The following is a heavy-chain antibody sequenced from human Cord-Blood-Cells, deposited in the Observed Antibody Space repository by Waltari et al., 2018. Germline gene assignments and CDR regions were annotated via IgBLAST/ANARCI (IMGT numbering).Heavy chain of an antibody. CDR3: ARPWDY. J-gene: IGHJ4*02. V-gene: IGHV4-61*01. CDR2: IYYSGST. Sequence: QVQLQESGPGLVKPSETLSLTCTVSGGSVSSGSYYWSWIRQPPGKGLEWIGYIYYSGSTNYNPYLKSRVTISVDTSKNQFSLKLSSVTAADTAVYYCARPWDYWGQGTLVTVSS. CDR1: GGSVSSGSYY.